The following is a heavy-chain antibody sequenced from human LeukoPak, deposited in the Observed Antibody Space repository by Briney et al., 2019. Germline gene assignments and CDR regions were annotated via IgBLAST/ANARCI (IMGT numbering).Heavy chain of an antibody. D-gene: IGHD1-26*01. Sequence: PSETLSLTCAVYGGSFSGYYWSWIRQPPGKGLEWIGEINHSGSTNYNPSLKSRVTISVDTSKNQFSLNLSSVTAADTALYYCARLVGARSQADHWGQGTLVTVSS. CDR1: GGSFSGYY. CDR2: INHSGST. J-gene: IGHJ4*02. CDR3: ARLVGARSQADH. V-gene: IGHV4-34*01.